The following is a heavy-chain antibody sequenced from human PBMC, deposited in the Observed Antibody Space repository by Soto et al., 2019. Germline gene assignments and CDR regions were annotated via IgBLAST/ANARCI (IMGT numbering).Heavy chain of an antibody. CDR1: GGSVSSGSYY. D-gene: IGHD1-7*01. Sequence: SETLSLTCTVSGGSVSSGSYYWSWIRQPPGKGLEWIGYIYYNGSTNYNPSLKSRVTISVDTSKNQFSLKLSSVTAADTAVYYCARDDRLELRAFDIWGQGTMVTVSS. V-gene: IGHV4-61*01. CDR2: IYYNGST. CDR3: ARDDRLELRAFDI. J-gene: IGHJ3*02.